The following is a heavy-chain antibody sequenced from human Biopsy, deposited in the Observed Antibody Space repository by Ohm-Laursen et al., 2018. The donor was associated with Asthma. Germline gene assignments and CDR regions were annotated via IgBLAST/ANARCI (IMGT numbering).Heavy chain of an antibody. J-gene: IGHJ6*02. Sequence: TLSLTCPVSGGSMTPTSHYWDWIRQAPGKGLGWIGYISYGGKTSYNPSLKNRVTISRDTSKNQFSLRLTSVTAADTAVYFCARRITIFGVVQKDHGMDAWGQGTAVTVSS. CDR1: GGSMTPTSHY. V-gene: IGHV4-39*01. CDR2: ISYGGKT. D-gene: IGHD3-3*01. CDR3: ARRITIFGVVQKDHGMDA.